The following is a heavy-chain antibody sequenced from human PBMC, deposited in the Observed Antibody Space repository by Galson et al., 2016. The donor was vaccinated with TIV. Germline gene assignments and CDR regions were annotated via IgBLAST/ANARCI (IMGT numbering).Heavy chain of an antibody. D-gene: IGHD2-21*01. V-gene: IGHV3-66*02. Sequence: SLRLSCAASELIVTSNSMTWVRQAPGKGLEWVALIYDDGRTTYADSVKGRFTISRDNSKNILHLQMTSLRADDTAVFYCARDRRHCGNECYLRYYYGMDVWGQGTTVTVSS. CDR3: ARDRRHCGNECYLRYYYGMDV. CDR1: ELIVTSNS. J-gene: IGHJ6*02. CDR2: IYDDGRT.